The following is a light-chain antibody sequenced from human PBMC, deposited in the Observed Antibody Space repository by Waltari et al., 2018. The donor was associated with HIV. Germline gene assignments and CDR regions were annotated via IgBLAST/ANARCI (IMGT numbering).Light chain of an antibody. CDR1: SSDVGGYNY. CDR2: EVS. V-gene: IGLV2-14*01. CDR3: TSYTSSSTYV. Sequence: QSALTQPASVSGSPGQSITISCTGTSSDVGGYNYVSWYQQHPGKAPKLMIYEVSNRPSGVSNRFSGSTSGNTAALTISGLQAEDDADYYCTSYTSSSTYVFGTGTKVTVL. J-gene: IGLJ1*01.